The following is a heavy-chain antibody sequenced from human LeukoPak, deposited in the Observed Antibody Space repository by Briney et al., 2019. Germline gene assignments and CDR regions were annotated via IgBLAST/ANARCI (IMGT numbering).Heavy chain of an antibody. D-gene: IGHD3-9*01. J-gene: IGHJ4*02. CDR3: ARDHWDILTGYYYFDY. CDR2: INHSGST. V-gene: IGHV4-34*01. CDR1: GGSFSGYY. Sequence: MTSETLSLTCAVYGGSFSGYYWSWIRQPPGKGLEWIGEINHSGSTNYNPPLKSRVTMSVDTSKNQFSLKLSSVTAADTAVYYCARDHWDILTGYYYFDYWGQGTLVTVSS.